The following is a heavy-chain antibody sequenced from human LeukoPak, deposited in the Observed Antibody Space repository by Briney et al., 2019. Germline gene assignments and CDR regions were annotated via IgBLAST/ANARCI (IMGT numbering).Heavy chain of an antibody. D-gene: IGHD2-21*01. CDR2: ISSSSSYI. V-gene: IGHV3-21*01. J-gene: IGHJ4*02. CDR1: GFTFISYS. CDR3: ASFGDGYLMDY. Sequence: GGSLRLSCAASGFTFISYSMNWVRQAPGKGLEWVSSISSSSSYIYYADSVKGRFTISRDNAKNSLYLQMNSLRAEDTAVYYCASFGDGYLMDYWGQGTLVTVSS.